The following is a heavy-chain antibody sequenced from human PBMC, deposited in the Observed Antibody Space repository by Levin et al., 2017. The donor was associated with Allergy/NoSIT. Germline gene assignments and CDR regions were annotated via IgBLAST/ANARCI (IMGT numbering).Heavy chain of an antibody. V-gene: IGHV1-46*01. CDR3: ARDRGYCSSTSCLYGMDV. CDR2: INPSGGST. Sequence: ASVKVSCKASGYTFTSYYMHWVRQAPGQGLEWMGIINPSGGSTSYAQKFQGRVTMTRDTSTSTVYMELSSLRSEDTAVYYCARDRGYCSSTSCLYGMDVLGQGTTVTVSS. D-gene: IGHD2-2*01. CDR1: GYTFTSYY. J-gene: IGHJ6*02.